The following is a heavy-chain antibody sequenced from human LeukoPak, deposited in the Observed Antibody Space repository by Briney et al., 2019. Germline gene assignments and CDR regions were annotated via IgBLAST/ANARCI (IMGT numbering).Heavy chain of an antibody. CDR1: GGSISSGGYR. V-gene: IGHV4-31*11. Sequence: PSETLSLTCAVSGGSISSGGYRWTWIRQYPGKGLEWIGYINYSGSTYYNPSLKSRVIISVDTSKNQFSLNLNSVTAADTAVYYCAREMDAHPRIVVWGQGTLVTVSS. CDR3: AREMDAHPRIVV. CDR2: INYSGST. D-gene: IGHD2-21*01. J-gene: IGHJ1*01.